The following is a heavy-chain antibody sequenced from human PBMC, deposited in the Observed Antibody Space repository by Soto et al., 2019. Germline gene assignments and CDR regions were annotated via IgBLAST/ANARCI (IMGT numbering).Heavy chain of an antibody. CDR3: ARGDYYYYYMDV. CDR1: GGSISSYY. J-gene: IGHJ6*03. V-gene: IGHV4-59*01. CDR2: IYYSGST. Sequence: SETLSLTCTVSGGSISSYYWSWIRQPPGKGLEWIGYIYYSGSTNYNPSLKSRVTISVDTSKNQFSLKLSSVTAADTAVYYCARGDYYYYYMDVWGKGTTVTVSS.